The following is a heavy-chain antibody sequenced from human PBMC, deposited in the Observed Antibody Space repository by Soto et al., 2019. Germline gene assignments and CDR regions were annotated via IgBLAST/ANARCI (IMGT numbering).Heavy chain of an antibody. D-gene: IGHD6-13*01. CDR2: IHSGGNT. V-gene: IGHV3-53*02. J-gene: IGHJ4*02. CDR3: TRAGTSSSWNYFDY. Sequence: EVQVVETGGGLIQPGGSLRLSCAASGFSVDSNYMSWVRQAPGKGLQWVSIIHSGGNTFYADSVRGRFTISRDDSKNTLFLQMNSLRAEDTAVYYCTRAGTSSSWNYFDYWGQGTLVTVSA. CDR1: GFSVDSNY.